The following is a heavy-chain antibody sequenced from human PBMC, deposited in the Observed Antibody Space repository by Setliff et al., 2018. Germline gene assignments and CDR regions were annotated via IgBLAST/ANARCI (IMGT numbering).Heavy chain of an antibody. D-gene: IGHD6-13*01. CDR2: VQAGGNR. V-gene: IGHV4-59*11. CDR1: VASFGSHD. CDR3: ARGAGSPDF. J-gene: IGHJ4*02. Sequence: KSSETLSLTCTVSVASFGSHDWSWIRQSPGKGLEFIGFVQAGGNRKYNPSLDGRVSMSMDMSKSQFTLDLRFVTAADTAVYYCARGAGSPDFWGQGTLVTVSS.